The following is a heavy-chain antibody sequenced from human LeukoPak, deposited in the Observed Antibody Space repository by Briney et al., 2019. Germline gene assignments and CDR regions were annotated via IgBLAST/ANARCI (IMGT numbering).Heavy chain of an antibody. Sequence: SETLSCTSAGYALTFSCNYWRWLRQAPGKGLEWIAEIDRRGDTYYNQSVKSGITISVDTSKKQFFLKGRPLTDDNTAVYYCGRGATMSETGYFDFWGQGSQVTDSS. J-gene: IGHJ4*03. CDR1: ALTFSCNY. CDR3: GRGATMSETGYFDF. V-gene: IGHV4-34*01. D-gene: IGHD5-24*01. CDR2: IDRRGDT.